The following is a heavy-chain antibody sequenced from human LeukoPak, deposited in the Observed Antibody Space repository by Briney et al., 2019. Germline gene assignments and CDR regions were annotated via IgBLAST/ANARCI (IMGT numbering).Heavy chain of an antibody. D-gene: IGHD2-15*01. V-gene: IGHV4-59*01. CDR2: IDYSGST. J-gene: IGHJ3*01. Sequence: PSETLSLTCTVSGGSISSYYWSWIRQPPGKGLEWIGYIDYSGSTNYNPSLKSRVTISLDTSKRQFSLRLNSVIAADTAVYYCARQYCSDGNCYPFDAFDVWGQGTMVTVSS. CDR1: GGSISSYY. CDR3: ARQYCSDGNCYPFDAFDV.